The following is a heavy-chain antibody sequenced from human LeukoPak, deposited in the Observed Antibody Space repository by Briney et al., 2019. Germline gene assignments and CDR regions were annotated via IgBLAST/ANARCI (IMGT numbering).Heavy chain of an antibody. CDR1: GFTFSSYE. CDR2: ISSSGSTI. CDR3: AREWELGPLDY. V-gene: IGHV3-48*03. D-gene: IGHD1-26*01. J-gene: IGHJ4*02. Sequence: GGSLRLSCAASGFTFSSYEMNWVRQAPGKGLEWVSYISSSGSTIYYADSVKGRFTISRDNAKNSLYLQMNSLRAEDTAVYYCAREWELGPLDYWGQGTLVTVSS.